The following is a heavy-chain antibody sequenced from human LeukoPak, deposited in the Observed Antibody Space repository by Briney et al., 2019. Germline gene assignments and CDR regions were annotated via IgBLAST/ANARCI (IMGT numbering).Heavy chain of an antibody. J-gene: IGHJ3*02. CDR3: ARAGYYYDSSGYYDAFDI. V-gene: IGHV1-8*03. D-gene: IGHD3-22*01. CDR1: GYTFTSYD. CDR2: MNPNSGNT. Sequence: ASVKVSCKASGYTFTSYDIIWVRQATGQGLEWMGWMNPNSGNTGYAQKFQGRVTITRNTSISTAYMELSSLRSEDTAVYYCARAGYYYDSSGYYDAFDIWGQGTMVTVSS.